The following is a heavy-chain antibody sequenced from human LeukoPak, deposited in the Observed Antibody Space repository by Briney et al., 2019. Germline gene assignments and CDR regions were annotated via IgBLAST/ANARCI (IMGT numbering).Heavy chain of an antibody. CDR2: IYYSGST. J-gene: IGHJ4*02. CDR3: ARTNYELDY. CDR1: GGSISSYY. D-gene: IGHD1-7*01. Sequence: SETLSLTCTVFGGSISSYYWSWLRQPPGKGLEWIGYIYYSGSTNYNPSLKSRVTISVDTSKNQFSLKLSSVTAADTAVYYCARTNYELDYWGQGTLVTVSS. V-gene: IGHV4-59*01.